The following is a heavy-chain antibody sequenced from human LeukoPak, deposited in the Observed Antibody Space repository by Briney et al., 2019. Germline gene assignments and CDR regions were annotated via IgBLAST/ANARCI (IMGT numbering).Heavy chain of an antibody. CDR3: ARTSGYYDSSGYYYEYFDY. V-gene: IGHV4-39*01. CDR2: IYYSGST. CDR1: GGSISSYY. J-gene: IGHJ4*02. D-gene: IGHD3-22*01. Sequence: SETLSLTCTVSGGSISSYYWGWIRQPPGKGLEWIGSIYYSGSTYYNPSLKSRVTISVDTSKNQFSLKLSSVTAADTAVYYCARTSGYYDSSGYYYEYFDYWGQGTLVTVSS.